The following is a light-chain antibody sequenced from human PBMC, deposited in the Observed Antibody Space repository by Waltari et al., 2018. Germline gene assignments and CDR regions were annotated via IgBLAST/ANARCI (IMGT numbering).Light chain of an antibody. CDR3: GTWDTSLSAWA. CDR1: SSNIGNKY. V-gene: IGLV1-51*01. CDR2: DND. J-gene: IGLJ3*02. Sequence: QSVLTQAPSVSAAPGQKVTISCAGSSSNIGNKYVSWYQQFPGTAPKLLIYDNDKRPSGVPDRFSASKSGTSATLGITGLQTGDEANYYCGTWDTSLSAWAFGGGTKLTVL.